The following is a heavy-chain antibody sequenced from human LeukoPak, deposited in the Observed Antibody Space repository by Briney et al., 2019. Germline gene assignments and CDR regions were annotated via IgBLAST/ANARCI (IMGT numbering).Heavy chain of an antibody. D-gene: IGHD3-3*01. J-gene: IGHJ4*02. Sequence: KASETLSLTCAVSGGSIGTHYWSWIRQPAGEGLEWIGRVYTNGRPDYNPSLKSRVTMSVDTSKNHFSLKLSSVTAADTAVYYCARDRLLGGPSSKYGFDFWGQGSLVTVSS. CDR2: VYTNGRP. CDR3: ARDRLLGGPSSKYGFDF. V-gene: IGHV4-4*07. CDR1: GGSIGTHY.